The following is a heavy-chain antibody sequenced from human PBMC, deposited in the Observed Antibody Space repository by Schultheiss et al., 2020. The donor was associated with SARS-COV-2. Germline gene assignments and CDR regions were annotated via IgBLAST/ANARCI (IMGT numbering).Heavy chain of an antibody. J-gene: IGHJ6*02. CDR1: GGSISSGDYY. CDR2: IYYSGST. V-gene: IGHV4-30-4*01. Sequence: SETLSLTCTVSGGSISSGDYYWSWIRQPPGKGLEWIGYIYYSGSTYYNPSLKSRVTISVDTSKNQFSLKLSSVTAADTAVYYCARARGITGSNKVYGMDVWGQGTTVTVSS. D-gene: IGHD1-20*01. CDR3: ARARGITGSNKVYGMDV.